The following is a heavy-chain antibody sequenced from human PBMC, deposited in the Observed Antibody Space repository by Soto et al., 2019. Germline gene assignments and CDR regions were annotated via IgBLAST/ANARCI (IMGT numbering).Heavy chain of an antibody. CDR3: ARDGRDGFPLDY. J-gene: IGHJ4*02. CDR1: GFSVNSHH. D-gene: IGHD1-1*01. CDR2: MYSGGTT. V-gene: IGHV3-53*01. Sequence: EVQLVESGGGLIQPGGSLRLSCAASGFSVNSHHMNWVRQAPGKGLEWVSVMYSGGTTYYPDPLKGRCTISRDNSKNMLFLQVDNLRADDTAVYYCARDGRDGFPLDYWGQGTLVTVSS.